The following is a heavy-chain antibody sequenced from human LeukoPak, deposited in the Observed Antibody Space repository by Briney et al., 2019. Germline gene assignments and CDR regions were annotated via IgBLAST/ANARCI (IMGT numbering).Heavy chain of an antibody. D-gene: IGHD3-22*01. V-gene: IGHV3-21*01. CDR1: GFTFSSYS. CDR3: ARGPAGTFYFDISGFHKGYFDS. Sequence: PGGSLRLSCAASGFTFSSYSMNWVRQAPGKGLEWVSSISSSSSYIYYADSVKGRFTISRDNAKNSLYLQMNSLRAEDTAVYYCARGPAGTFYFDISGFHKGYFDSWGQGTLVTVSS. CDR2: ISSSSSYI. J-gene: IGHJ4*02.